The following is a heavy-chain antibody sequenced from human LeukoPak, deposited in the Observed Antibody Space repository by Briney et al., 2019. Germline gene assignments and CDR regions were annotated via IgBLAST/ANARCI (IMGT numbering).Heavy chain of an antibody. CDR3: ARYGGGSYWYFNL. D-gene: IGHD2-15*01. CDR1: GGSLSGYY. CDR2: INHSGST. Sequence: KPSETLSLTCAVYGGSLSGYYWTWIRQPPGKGLEWIGEINHSGSTSYNPSLKSRVTISVDTSNNQFSPKLSSVTAADTAVYFCARYGGGSYWYFNLWGRGTLVTVSS. J-gene: IGHJ2*01. V-gene: IGHV4-34*01.